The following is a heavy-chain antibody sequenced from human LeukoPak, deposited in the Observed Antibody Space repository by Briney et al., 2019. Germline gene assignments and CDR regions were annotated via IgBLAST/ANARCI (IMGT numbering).Heavy chain of an antibody. D-gene: IGHD5-12*01. V-gene: IGHV3-23*01. Sequence: PGGSLRLSCAASGFTFSSYAMYWVRQAPGKGLEWVSSITNSGGSTYYVDSVKGRFTISRDNSKNVLYLQMNSLMAEDTAVYYCAPYRLSIIDSWGQGTLVTVSS. CDR3: APYRLSIIDS. J-gene: IGHJ4*02. CDR1: GFTFSSYA. CDR2: ITNSGGST.